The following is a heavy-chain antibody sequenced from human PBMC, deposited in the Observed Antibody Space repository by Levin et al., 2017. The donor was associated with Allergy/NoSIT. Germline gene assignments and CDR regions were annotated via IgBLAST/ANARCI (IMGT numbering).Heavy chain of an antibody. CDR3: ARDISITGFDYGMDV. CDR2: ISAYNGNT. Sequence: ASVKVSCKASGYTFTSYGISWVRQAPGQGLEWMGWISAYNGNTNYAQKLQGRVTMTTDTSTSTAYMELRSLRSDDTAVYYCARDISITGFDYGMDVWGQGTTVTVSS. V-gene: IGHV1-18*01. J-gene: IGHJ6*02. CDR1: GYTFTSYG. D-gene: IGHD1-20*01.